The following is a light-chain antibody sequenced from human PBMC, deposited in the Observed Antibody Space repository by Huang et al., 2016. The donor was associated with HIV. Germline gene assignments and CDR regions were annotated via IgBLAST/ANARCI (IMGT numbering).Light chain of an antibody. CDR1: QSISSR. CDR2: DAS. J-gene: IGKJ4*01. V-gene: IGKV1-5*01. CDR3: QQYDTSPLT. Sequence: DIQMNQSLSTLSASVGDRVNLTCRASQSISSRLAWYQQKPGRAPKLLIYDASSLQSGVPSRFSGSGSGTEFTPTITSLQPENFATYYCQQYDTSPLTFGGGTKVEIK.